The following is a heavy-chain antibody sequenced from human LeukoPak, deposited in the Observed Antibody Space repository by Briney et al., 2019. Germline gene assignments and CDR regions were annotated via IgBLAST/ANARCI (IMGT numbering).Heavy chain of an antibody. Sequence: GGSLRLSCAASGFTFSSYSMNWVRQAPGKGLEWVSSISSSSSYIYYADSVKGRFTISRDNAKNSLYLQMNSLRAEDTAVYYCARDGTVTYYYYMDVWGKGTTVTVSS. V-gene: IGHV3-21*01. J-gene: IGHJ6*03. CDR2: ISSSSSYI. CDR3: ARDGTVTYYYYMDV. CDR1: GFTFSSYS. D-gene: IGHD4-11*01.